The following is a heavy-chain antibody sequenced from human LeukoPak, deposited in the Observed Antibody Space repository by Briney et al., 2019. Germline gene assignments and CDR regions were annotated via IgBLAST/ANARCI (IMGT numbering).Heavy chain of an antibody. CDR2: VHHSGIT. CDR3: ARNPPNYYDSSGRRGAFDV. Sequence: SETLSLTCVVSGGFISSGGYYWGWIRHPPEKGLEWIGSVHHSGITYYNTSLKSRVTISVDKSKNQFSLKLTSVTAADTAVYYCARNPPNYYDSSGRRGAFDVWGQGTMVTVSS. J-gene: IGHJ3*01. D-gene: IGHD3-22*01. V-gene: IGHV4-39*01. CDR1: GGFISSGGYY.